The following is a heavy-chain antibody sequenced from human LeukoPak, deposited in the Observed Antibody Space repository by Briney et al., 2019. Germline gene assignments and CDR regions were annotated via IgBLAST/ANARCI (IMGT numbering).Heavy chain of an antibody. V-gene: IGHV4-59*08. CDR1: GGSISRHY. Sequence: SETLSLTCSASGGSISRHYWSWIRQPPGKGLEWIGYISYSGGTRYNPSFQSRVTISLGTSKTHFSLKFTSVTAADTAMYYCARLLNNDNAGDPDTFDMWGPGTMVTVSS. D-gene: IGHD4-17*01. CDR2: ISYSGGT. J-gene: IGHJ3*02. CDR3: ARLLNNDNAGDPDTFDM.